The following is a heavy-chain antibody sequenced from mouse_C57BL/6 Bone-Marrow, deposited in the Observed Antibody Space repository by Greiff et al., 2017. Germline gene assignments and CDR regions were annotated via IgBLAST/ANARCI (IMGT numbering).Heavy chain of an antibody. D-gene: IGHD1-1*01. CDR3: TRCYYGSSYNCAMDY. Sequence: VESGEGLVKPGGSLKLSCAASGFTFSSYAMSWVRQTPEKRLEWVAYISSGGDYIYYADTVKGRFTISRDNARNTLYLQMSSLKSEDTAMYYCTRCYYGSSYNCAMDYWGQGTSVTVSS. CDR1: GFTFSSYA. J-gene: IGHJ4*01. CDR2: ISSGGDYI. V-gene: IGHV5-9-1*02.